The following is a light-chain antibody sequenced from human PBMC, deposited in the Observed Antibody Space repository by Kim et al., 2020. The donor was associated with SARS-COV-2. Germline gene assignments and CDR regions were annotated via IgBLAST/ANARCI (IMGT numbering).Light chain of an antibody. Sequence: GQSITISCTRTSSDVGGYNYVSWYQQHPGKAPKLMIYSVSHRPSGVSNRFSGSKSGNTASLTISGLQAEDEADYYCSSYTSSSTVVFGGGTKVTVL. CDR3: SSYTSSSTVV. CDR2: SVS. V-gene: IGLV2-14*03. CDR1: SSDVGGYNY. J-gene: IGLJ2*01.